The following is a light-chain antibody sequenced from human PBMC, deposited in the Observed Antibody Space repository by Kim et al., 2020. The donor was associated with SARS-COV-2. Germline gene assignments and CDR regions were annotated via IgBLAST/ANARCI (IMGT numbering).Light chain of an antibody. CDR2: GAS. CDR1: QSVSSN. CDR3: QQYNNWPPWT. J-gene: IGKJ1*01. Sequence: EIVMTQSPATLSVSPGERATLSCRASQSVSSNLAWYQQKPGQAPRLLIYGASTRATGIPARFSGSGSGTAFTLTISSLQSEDFALYYCQQYNNWPPWTFGQGTKVDIK. V-gene: IGKV3-15*01.